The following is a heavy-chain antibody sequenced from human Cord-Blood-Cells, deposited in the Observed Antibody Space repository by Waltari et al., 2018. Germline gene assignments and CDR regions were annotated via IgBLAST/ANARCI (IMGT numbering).Heavy chain of an antibody. CDR1: GYTFSSYG. CDR3: ARDRGDIVGATTRFDY. J-gene: IGHJ4*02. Sequence: QVQLVQSGAEVKKPGASVKVSCKASGYTFSSYGISWVRQATGQGLEWMGWISAYNGNTNYAQELQGRVTMTTDTSTSTAYKELRSLRSDDTAVYYCARDRGDIVGATTRFDYWGQGTLVTVSS. V-gene: IGHV1-18*01. CDR2: ISAYNGNT. D-gene: IGHD1-26*01.